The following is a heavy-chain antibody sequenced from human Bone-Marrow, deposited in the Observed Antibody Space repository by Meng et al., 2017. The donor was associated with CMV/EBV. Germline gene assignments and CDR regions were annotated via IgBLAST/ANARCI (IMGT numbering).Heavy chain of an antibody. J-gene: IGHJ4*02. D-gene: IGHD4-11*01. CDR3: ARGVVTTLGY. CDR1: GGSISSSNW. CDR2: IYHSGST. V-gene: IGHV4-4*02. Sequence: SETLSLTCAVSGGSISSSNWWSWVRQPPGKGLEWIGEIYHSGSTNYNPSLKSRVTISVDTSQNLFSLRLRSVTTADTAVYYCARGVVTTLGYWGQGTLVTVSS.